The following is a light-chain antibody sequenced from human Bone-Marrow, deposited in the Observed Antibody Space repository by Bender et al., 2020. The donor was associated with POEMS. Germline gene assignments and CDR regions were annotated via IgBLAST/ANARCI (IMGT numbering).Light chain of an antibody. Sequence: QSALTQPRSVSGSPGQSVTISCTGTSSDVGSYNRVSWYQQSPGTAPKLMIYEVSNRPSGVSNRFSGSKSGTSASLAITGLQAEDEGDYYCQSYDNSLGGWVFGGGTKLTVL. J-gene: IGLJ3*02. CDR3: QSYDNSLGGWV. CDR2: EVS. CDR1: SSDVGSYNR. V-gene: IGLV2-18*02.